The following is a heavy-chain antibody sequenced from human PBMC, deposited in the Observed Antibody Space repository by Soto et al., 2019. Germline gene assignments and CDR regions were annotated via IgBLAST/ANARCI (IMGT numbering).Heavy chain of an antibody. J-gene: IGHJ6*02. CDR1: GFTFSSYG. CDR3: ARGYRITASTRLGYYHYGMYV. CDR2: IWYDGSNK. Sequence: PVGSLRLSCAASGFTFSSYGVHWVRQAPGKGLEWVAVIWYDGSNKYYADSAKGLFTIARDNSKNTLYLQMNSLRAEDTAVYYCARGYRITASTRLGYYHYGMYVWAQGTTVTVSS. D-gene: IGHD1-7*01. V-gene: IGHV3-33*01.